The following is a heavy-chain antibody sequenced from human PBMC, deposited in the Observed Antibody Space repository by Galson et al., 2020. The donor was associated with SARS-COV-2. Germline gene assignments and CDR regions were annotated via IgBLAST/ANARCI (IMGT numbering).Heavy chain of an antibody. V-gene: IGHV3-30-3*01. Sequence: TGGSLRLSCAASGFTFSSYAMHWVLQAPGKGLEWVAVISNDGSNRYYADSVKGRFTISRDNSKNTLFLQMNSLRVEDTAVYYCARGPRFGELLSPFDSWGQGTLVTVSS. CDR3: ARGPRFGELLSPFDS. CDR1: GFTFSSYA. J-gene: IGHJ4*02. D-gene: IGHD3-10*01. CDR2: ISNDGSNR.